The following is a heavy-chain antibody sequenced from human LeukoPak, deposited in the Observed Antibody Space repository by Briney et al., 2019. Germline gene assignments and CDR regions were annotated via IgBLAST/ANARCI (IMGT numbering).Heavy chain of an antibody. Sequence: GASVKVSCKASGYTFTSYGINWVRQAPGQGLEWTGWMNPNSGNTGYAQKFQGRVTITRNTSISTAYMELSSLRSEDTAVYYCARGRLAGGFDYWGQGTLVTVSS. CDR3: ARGRLAGGFDY. CDR2: MNPNSGNT. CDR1: GYTFTSYG. V-gene: IGHV1-8*03. J-gene: IGHJ4*02. D-gene: IGHD3-16*01.